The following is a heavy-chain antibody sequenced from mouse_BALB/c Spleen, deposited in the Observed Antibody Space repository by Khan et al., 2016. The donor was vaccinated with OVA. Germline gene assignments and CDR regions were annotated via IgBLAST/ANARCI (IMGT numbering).Heavy chain of an antibody. V-gene: IGHV1-9*01. CDR2: ILPGRGIT. J-gene: IGHJ4*01. D-gene: IGHD2-12*01. Sequence: QVQLKQSGAELMKPGASVKIACKATGYTFSSYWIEWVKQRPGHGLEWIGEILPGRGITKYNEKFKGKATFTAETSSNKAYMQLSSLTSEDSAVYYCARGAGTTYGMDYWGQGTSVTVSS. CDR3: ARGAGTTYGMDY. CDR1: GYTFSSYW.